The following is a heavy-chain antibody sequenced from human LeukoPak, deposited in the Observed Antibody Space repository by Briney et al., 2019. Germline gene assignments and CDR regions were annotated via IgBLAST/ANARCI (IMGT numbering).Heavy chain of an antibody. CDR2: ISNNGGYT. V-gene: IGHV3-23*01. CDR1: GFTFSSSA. Sequence: GGSLRLSCAASGFTFSSSAMSWVRQAPGKGLEWVSAISNNGGYTYYADSVQGRFTIFRDNSKSTLCLQMNSLRAEDTAVYYCAKQLGYCSDGSCYFPYWGQGTLVTVSS. D-gene: IGHD2-15*01. CDR3: AKQLGYCSDGSCYFPY. J-gene: IGHJ4*02.